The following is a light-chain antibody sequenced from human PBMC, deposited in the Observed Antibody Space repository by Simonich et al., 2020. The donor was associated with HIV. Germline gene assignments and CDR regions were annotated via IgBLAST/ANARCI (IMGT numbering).Light chain of an antibody. CDR2: EDN. Sequence: NFMLTQPHSVSESPGKTVTVSCTRSSGSIASNYVQWYQQRPGRAPTTVIYEDNQIPSGVPDRFSGSIDSSSNSASLTISGLKTEDEADYYCQSYDSGNHWVFVGGTKLTVL. J-gene: IGLJ3*02. CDR1: SGSIASNY. CDR3: QSYDSGNHWV. V-gene: IGLV6-57*03.